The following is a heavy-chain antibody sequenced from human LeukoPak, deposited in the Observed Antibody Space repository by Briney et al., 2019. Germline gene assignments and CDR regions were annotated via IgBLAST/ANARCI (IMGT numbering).Heavy chain of an antibody. CDR3: ARDLRDSSGVAAV. CDR2: IYHGGST. Sequence: PSETLSLTCAVSGYSISSGYYWGWIRQTPGKGLECIGSIYHGGSTYYNPSLKSRVTISVDTSKNHFSLKLSSVTAADTAVYYCARDLRDSSGVAAVWGKGTTVTVSS. CDR1: GYSISSGYY. V-gene: IGHV4-38-2*02. D-gene: IGHD3-22*01. J-gene: IGHJ6*04.